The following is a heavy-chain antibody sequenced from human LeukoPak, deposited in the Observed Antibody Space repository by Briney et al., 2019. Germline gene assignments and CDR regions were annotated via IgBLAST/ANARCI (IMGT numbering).Heavy chain of an antibody. D-gene: IGHD3-10*01. CDR2: INPNSGAA. CDR3: ASRPSGDSGNYFS. CDR1: GYTFTAHY. Sequence: ASVKVSCKASGYTFTAHYLHWVRQAPRQGLEWMAWINPNSGAADYAQKFQGRVALTRDTSISTAYMELSRLGSDDAAVYYCASRPSGDSGNYFSWGQGTLVTVSS. V-gene: IGHV1-2*02. J-gene: IGHJ4*02.